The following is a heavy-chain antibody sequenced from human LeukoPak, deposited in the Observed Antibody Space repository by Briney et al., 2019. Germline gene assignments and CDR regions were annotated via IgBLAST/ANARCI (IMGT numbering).Heavy chain of an antibody. J-gene: IGHJ4*02. V-gene: IGHV4-30-4*07. Sequence: SETLSLTCAVSGGSISSGGYSWSWIRQPPGKGLKWIGYIYYSGSTYYNPSLKSRVTISVDTSKNQFSLKLSSVTAADTAVYYCARVGGSDDYWGQGTLVTVSS. D-gene: IGHD3-10*01. CDR1: GGSISSGGYS. CDR3: ARVGGSDDY. CDR2: IYYSGST.